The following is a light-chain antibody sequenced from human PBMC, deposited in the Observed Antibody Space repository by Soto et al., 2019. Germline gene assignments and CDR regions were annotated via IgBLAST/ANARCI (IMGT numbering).Light chain of an antibody. CDR3: QQRSNWPIT. Sequence: EVVLTQSPVTLSLSPAERATLSCRASQSFRGLLAWYQQKPGQAPRLLIYDAYNRATGIPPRFSGSGSGTDFTLTISSLEPEDFAVYYCQQRSNWPITFGQGTRLEIK. V-gene: IGKV3-11*01. CDR1: QSFRGL. CDR2: DAY. J-gene: IGKJ5*01.